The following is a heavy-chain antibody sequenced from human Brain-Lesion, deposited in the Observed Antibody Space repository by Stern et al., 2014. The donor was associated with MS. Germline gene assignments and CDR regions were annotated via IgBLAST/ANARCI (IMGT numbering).Heavy chain of an antibody. CDR3: ARGRVVPGFQYYATDV. CDR2: IFNSGST. V-gene: IGHV4-61*02. CDR1: GGSISSGGYY. Sequence: QVQLVESGPGLVKPSQTLSLSCTVSGGSISSGGYYWSWIRQPAGKGLEWIGRIFNSGSTRYNPSLKSWVTISINTFNNQLSLRLTSMAAADTAVYYCARGRVVPGFQYYATDVWGQGTTVIVSS. D-gene: IGHD2-2*01. J-gene: IGHJ6*02.